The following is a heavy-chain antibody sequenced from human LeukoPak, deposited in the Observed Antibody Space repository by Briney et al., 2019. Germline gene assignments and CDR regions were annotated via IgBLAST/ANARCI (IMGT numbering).Heavy chain of an antibody. V-gene: IGHV3-30-3*01. D-gene: IGHD3-3*01. J-gene: IGHJ1*01. CDR1: GFTFSSYA. CDR3: ARETDYDFWSGYYRAEYFQH. CDR2: ISYDGSNK. Sequence: PGGSLRLSCAASGFTFSSYAMHWVRQAPGKGLEWVAVISYDGSNKYYADSVKGRFTISRDNSKNTLYLQMNSLRAEDTAVYYCARETDYDFWSGYYRAEYFQHWGQGTLVTVSS.